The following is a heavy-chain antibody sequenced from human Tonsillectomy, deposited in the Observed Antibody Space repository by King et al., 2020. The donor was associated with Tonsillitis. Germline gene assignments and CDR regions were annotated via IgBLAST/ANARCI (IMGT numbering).Heavy chain of an antibody. D-gene: IGHD3-10*01. CDR1: GFSLSTSGVR. V-gene: IGHV2-5*01. J-gene: IGHJ4*02. CDR3: TQDGVSSHVYY. Sequence: TLKESGPTLVKPTQTLTLTCTFSGFSLSTSGVRVGWIRQPPGKALEWLAIIYWNDEKRYSPSLKNRLTITKDTSKNQVVLTVTNMDPVDTGTYFCTQDGVSSHVYYWGQGTLVTVSS. CDR2: IYWNDEK.